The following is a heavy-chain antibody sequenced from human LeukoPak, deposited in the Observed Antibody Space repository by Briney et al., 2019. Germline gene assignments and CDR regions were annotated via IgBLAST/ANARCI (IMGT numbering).Heavy chain of an antibody. J-gene: IGHJ5*02. V-gene: IGHV3-23*01. CDR1: GFTFSRSA. Sequence: GGSLRLSCAASGFTFSRSAMHWVRQAPGKGLEWVSAISGSGGSTYYADSVKGRFTISRDNSKNTLYLQMNSLRAEDTAVYYCAKESDQLLYNWFDPWGQGTLVTVSS. CDR2: ISGSGGST. CDR3: AKESDQLLYNWFDP. D-gene: IGHD2-2*02.